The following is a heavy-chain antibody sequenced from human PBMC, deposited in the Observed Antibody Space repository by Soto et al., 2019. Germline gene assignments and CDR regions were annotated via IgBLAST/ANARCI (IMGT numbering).Heavy chain of an antibody. V-gene: IGHV3-21*01. D-gene: IGHD6-6*01. CDR3: ARGCLSYSSSYGY. CDR1: GFTFSSYS. CDR2: ISSSSSYI. J-gene: IGHJ4*02. Sequence: GGSLRLSCAASGFTFSSYSMNWVRQAPGKGLEWVSSISSSSSYIYYADSVKGRFTISRDNAKNSLYLQMNSLRAEDTAVYYCARGCLSYSSSYGYWGQGTLVTVSS.